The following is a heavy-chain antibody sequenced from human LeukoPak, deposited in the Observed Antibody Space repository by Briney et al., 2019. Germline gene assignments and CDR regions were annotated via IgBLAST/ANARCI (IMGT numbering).Heavy chain of an antibody. Sequence: GGSLRLSCAASGFTFSGYGMHWVRQAPGKGLEWVAVISYDGHNEYYADSVKGRFTISRDNSKNTLYLQTNSLRTEDTAVYYCARGSIDWQAVAFDCWGQGTLVTVSS. CDR3: ARGSIDWQAVAFDC. J-gene: IGHJ4*02. D-gene: IGHD2-21*01. CDR1: GFTFSGYG. V-gene: IGHV3-30*03. CDR2: ISYDGHNE.